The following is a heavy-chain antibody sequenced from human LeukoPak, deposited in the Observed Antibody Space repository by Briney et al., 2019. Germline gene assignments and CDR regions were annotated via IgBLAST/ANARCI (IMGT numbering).Heavy chain of an antibody. CDR2: IIPILGIA. CDR1: GGTFSSYA. Sequence: ASVKVSCKASGGTFSSYAISWVRQAPGQGLEWMGRIIPILGIANYAQKFQGRVTINADKSTSTAYMELSSMRSEDTAVYYCARVSTYSLSDTLWGQGTLVTVSS. CDR3: ARVSTYSLSDTL. J-gene: IGHJ4*02. D-gene: IGHD6-13*01. V-gene: IGHV1-69*04.